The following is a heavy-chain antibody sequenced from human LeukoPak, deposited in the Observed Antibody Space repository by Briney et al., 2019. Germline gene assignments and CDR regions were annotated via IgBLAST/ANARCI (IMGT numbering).Heavy chain of an antibody. V-gene: IGHV3-48*01. CDR2: ISSSGSAI. J-gene: IGHJ4*02. CDR3: ARDVLDRGLGIFDY. CDR1: GFTFSSFN. Sequence: GGSLRLSCAASGFTFSSFNMNWVRQAPGKGLEWVSNISSSGSAIYYADSVKGRFTISRDNAKNSLYLQMNSLRAEDTAVYYCARDVLDRGLGIFDYWGQGSLVTVSS. D-gene: IGHD1-26*01.